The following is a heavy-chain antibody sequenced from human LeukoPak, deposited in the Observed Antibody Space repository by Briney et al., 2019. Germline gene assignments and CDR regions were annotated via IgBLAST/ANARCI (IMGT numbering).Heavy chain of an antibody. D-gene: IGHD3-22*01. J-gene: IGHJ4*02. CDR1: GFTFSSYA. CDR2: ISYDGSNK. V-gene: IGHV3-30-3*01. CDR3: ARDVDYYDSSGYYDY. Sequence: GGSLRLSCAASGFTFSSYAMHWVRQAPGKGLEWVAVISYDGSNKYYADSVKGRFTISRDNSKNTLYLQMDSLRAEDTAVYYCARDVDYYDSSGYYDYWGQGTLVTVSS.